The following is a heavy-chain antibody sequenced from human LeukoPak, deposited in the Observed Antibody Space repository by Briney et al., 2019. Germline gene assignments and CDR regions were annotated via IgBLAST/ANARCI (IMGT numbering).Heavy chain of an antibody. CDR1: GYTFTKYG. CDR3: ARGIGIGTVLMVHGNMDV. J-gene: IGHJ6*03. D-gene: IGHD2-8*01. CDR2: INTDTGNP. V-gene: IGHV7-4-1*02. Sequence: GASVKVSCKASGYTFTKYGVYWVRQAPGQGLEWMGWINTDTGNPTYAQGFTGRLVFSLDTSVSTTYLQISSLKPEDTAVYYCARGIGIGTVLMVHGNMDVWGKGTTVTVSS.